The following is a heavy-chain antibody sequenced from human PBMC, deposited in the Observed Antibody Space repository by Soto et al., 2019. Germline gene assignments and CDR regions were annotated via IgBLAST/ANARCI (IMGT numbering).Heavy chain of an antibody. CDR1: GYTFISYV. D-gene: IGHD5-12*01. CDR3: ARDHGYSGYDLFDY. Sequence: QVQLVQSGAEVKKPGASVKVSCKASGYTFISYVMHWVRQAPGQRLEWMGWINAGNDNTKYSHKFQGRVTITRDTSASTAYMELSSLTSEDTAVYYCARDHGYSGYDLFDYWGQGTLVTVSS. J-gene: IGHJ4*02. CDR2: INAGNDNT. V-gene: IGHV1-3*01.